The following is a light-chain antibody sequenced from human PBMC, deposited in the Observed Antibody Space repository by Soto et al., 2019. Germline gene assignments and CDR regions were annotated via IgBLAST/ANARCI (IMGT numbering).Light chain of an antibody. V-gene: IGLV1-51*02. CDR3: GTWDNSLNVGV. CDR2: ESN. Sequence: QSVLTQPPSVSAAPGQTVTISCSGSSSNIGDNYVSWYQQLPGTAPKLLIYESNKRPSGIPDRFSASKSGTSATLGITGLQTGDEADYYCGTWDNSLNVGVFGGGTKVTVL. CDR1: SSNIGDNY. J-gene: IGLJ3*02.